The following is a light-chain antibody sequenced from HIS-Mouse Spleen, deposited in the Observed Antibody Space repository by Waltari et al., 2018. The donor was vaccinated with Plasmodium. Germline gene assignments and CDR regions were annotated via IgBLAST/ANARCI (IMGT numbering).Light chain of an antibody. CDR3: QQYGSSPYT. Sequence: EIVLTQSPRTLSLSPGERATLSCRASQSVSSTYLAWYQQKPGQAPRLLIYGASSRATGIPARFSGSGSGTDFTLTISRLEPEDFAVYYCQQYGSSPYTFGQGTKLEIK. CDR1: QSVSSTY. CDR2: GAS. J-gene: IGKJ2*01. V-gene: IGKV3-20*01.